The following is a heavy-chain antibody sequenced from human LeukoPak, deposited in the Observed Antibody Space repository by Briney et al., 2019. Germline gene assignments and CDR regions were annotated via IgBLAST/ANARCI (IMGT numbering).Heavy chain of an antibody. CDR3: ARTGDTERFDY. Sequence: GGSLRLSCAASGFTFSSYEMNWVRQAPGKGLEWVALIRYDGSKKDYADSVKGRFTISRDNSKNTLHLQMNNLRAEDTAVYYCARTGDTERFDYWGQGTLVTVSS. CDR1: GFTFSSYE. J-gene: IGHJ4*02. D-gene: IGHD5-18*01. V-gene: IGHV3-33*08. CDR2: IRYDGSKK.